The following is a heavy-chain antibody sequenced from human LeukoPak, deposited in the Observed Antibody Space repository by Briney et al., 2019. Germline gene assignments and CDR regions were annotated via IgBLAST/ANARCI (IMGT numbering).Heavy chain of an antibody. V-gene: IGHV3-49*04. Sequence: GGSLRLSCVASGYSFSNNGMHWVRQAPGRGLEWVGFIRSQAYSGTTEYATSVKDRFTISRDDSKSIAYLQMNSLKTEDTAVYYCTRDIVSISQPYYFDYWGQGTLVTVSS. J-gene: IGHJ4*02. D-gene: IGHD2-2*01. CDR3: TRDIVSISQPYYFDY. CDR2: IRSQAYSGTT. CDR1: GYSFSNNG.